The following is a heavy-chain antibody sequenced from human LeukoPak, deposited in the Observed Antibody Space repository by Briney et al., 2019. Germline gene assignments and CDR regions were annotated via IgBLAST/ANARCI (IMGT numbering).Heavy chain of an antibody. Sequence: SETLSLTCTVSGGSITSYYWSWIRQPPGKGLEWIGYIHYSGSTNYNPSLKSRVTISVDTSKNQFSLKLTSVTAADTAVYYCAREQYSGYSWGQGTLVTVSS. J-gene: IGHJ4*02. CDR1: GGSITSYY. CDR2: IHYSGST. V-gene: IGHV4-59*01. D-gene: IGHD5-12*01. CDR3: AREQYSGYS.